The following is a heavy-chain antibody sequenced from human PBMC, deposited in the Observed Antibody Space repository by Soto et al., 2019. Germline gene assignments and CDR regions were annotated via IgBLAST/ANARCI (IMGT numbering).Heavy chain of an antibody. D-gene: IGHD3-3*01. Sequence: SETLSLTCAVASGSISSSNWWSWVRQPPGKGLEWIGEIYHSGSTNYNPSLKSRVTISVDKSKNQFSLKLSSVTAADTAVYYCARVGNTIFGVVTLDYWGQGTLVTVSS. J-gene: IGHJ4*02. V-gene: IGHV4-4*02. CDR1: SGSISSSNW. CDR3: ARVGNTIFGVVTLDY. CDR2: IYHSGST.